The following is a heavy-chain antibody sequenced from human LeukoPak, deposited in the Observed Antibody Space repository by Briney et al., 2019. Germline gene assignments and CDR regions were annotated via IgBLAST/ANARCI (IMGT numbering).Heavy chain of an antibody. D-gene: IGHD6-19*01. J-gene: IGHJ4*02. CDR2: IYYSGST. CDR3: GRSRAGYFDY. Sequence: SETLSLTCTVSGGSISSSSYYWGWIRQPPGKGLEWIGSIYYSGSTYYNPSLKSRVTISVDKSKNQLSLKLSSVTAADTAVYYCGRSRAGYFDYWGQGTLVTVSS. CDR1: GGSISSSSYY. V-gene: IGHV4-39*07.